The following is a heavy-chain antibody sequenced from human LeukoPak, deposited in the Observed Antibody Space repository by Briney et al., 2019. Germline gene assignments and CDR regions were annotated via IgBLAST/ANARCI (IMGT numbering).Heavy chain of an antibody. J-gene: IGHJ4*02. CDR3: ARGAVAHYDS. Sequence: SQALSLTCAISGDSVSTNSAVWNWIRQSPSRGLEWLGRTYFRSNWYNDYAVSVKSRITINPDTSRNQFSLHLNFVTPEDTAVYYCARGAVAHYDSWGQGTLVTVSS. V-gene: IGHV6-1*01. CDR2: TYFRSNWYN. CDR1: GDSVSTNSAV. D-gene: IGHD6-19*01.